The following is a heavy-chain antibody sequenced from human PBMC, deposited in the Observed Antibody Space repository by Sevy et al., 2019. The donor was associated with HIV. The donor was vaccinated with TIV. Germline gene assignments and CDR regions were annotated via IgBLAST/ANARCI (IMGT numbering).Heavy chain of an antibody. CDR1: QFNFDTYA. V-gene: IGHV3-33*01. CDR2: IWYDGSSK. Sequence: GGSLRLSCVASQFNFDTYAIHWVRQAPGKGLEWVAMIWYDGSSKDYAESVKGPFAISRDNSQNQAFLQMNSLRAEDTCVYYCATNMVHAGAYDSYFNFWGQGSLVTVSS. D-gene: IGHD3-10*01. J-gene: IGHJ4*02. CDR3: ATNMVHAGAYDSYFNF.